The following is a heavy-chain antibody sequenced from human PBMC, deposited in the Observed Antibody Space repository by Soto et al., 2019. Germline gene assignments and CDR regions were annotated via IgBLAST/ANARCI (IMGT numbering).Heavy chain of an antibody. CDR2: TGVSGVI. Sequence: QVQLVQSGAEVKQPGASVKVSCKAFGFNFNVYGIHWVRQAPGQRPEWMGWTGVSGVIGLSQKFQGRLTLSRDTSATTAHMELNSLTSEDTAVYYCAKALGSPWIHLKTDYWGQGTLVTVSS. CDR3: AKALGSPWIHLKTDY. J-gene: IGHJ4*02. CDR1: GFNFNVYG. V-gene: IGHV1-3*01. D-gene: IGHD5-18*01.